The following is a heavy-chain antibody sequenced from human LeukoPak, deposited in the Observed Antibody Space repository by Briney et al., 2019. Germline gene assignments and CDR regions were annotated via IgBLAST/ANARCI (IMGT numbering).Heavy chain of an antibody. CDR3: AREPRWYSGSFY. V-gene: IGHV4-39*07. CDR2: IYYSGST. Sequence: SETLSLTCTVSGGSISSSSYYWGWIRQPPGKGLEWIGSIYYSGSTNYNPSLKSRVTMSVDTSKNQFSLKLSSVTAADTAVYYCAREPRWYSGSFYWGQGTLVTVSS. CDR1: GGSISSSSYY. J-gene: IGHJ4*02. D-gene: IGHD1-26*01.